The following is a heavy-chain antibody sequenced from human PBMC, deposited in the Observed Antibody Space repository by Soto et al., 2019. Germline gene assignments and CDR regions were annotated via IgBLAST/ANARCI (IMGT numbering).Heavy chain of an antibody. CDR3: VRMASSGTLNWFDP. Sequence: ASVKVSCKASGYTFSDYYIHWVRQAPGQGLEWMGWMNPNSGNTGYALKFQGRVSMTRNTSIYTVYLELSSLASDDTAVYYCVRMASSGTLNWFDPWGQGTLVTVSS. CDR2: MNPNSGNT. D-gene: IGHD1-1*01. J-gene: IGHJ5*02. CDR1: GYTFSDYY. V-gene: IGHV1-8*02.